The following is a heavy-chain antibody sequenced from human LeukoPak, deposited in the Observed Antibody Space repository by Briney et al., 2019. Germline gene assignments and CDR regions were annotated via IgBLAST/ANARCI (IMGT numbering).Heavy chain of an antibody. CDR3: AKASPILLWFGELSPT. CDR1: GFTFSSYA. D-gene: IGHD3-10*01. J-gene: IGHJ5*02. V-gene: IGHV3-23*01. Sequence: GGSLRLSCAASGFTFSSYAVSWVRQAPGKGLEWVSAISGSGGSTYYADSVKGRFTISRDNSKNTLYLQMNSLRAEDTAVYYCAKASPILLWFGELSPTWGQGTLVTVSS. CDR2: ISGSGGST.